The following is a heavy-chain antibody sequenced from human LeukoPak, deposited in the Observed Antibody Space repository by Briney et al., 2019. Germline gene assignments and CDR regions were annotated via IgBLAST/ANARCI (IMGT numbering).Heavy chain of an antibody. CDR2: ISYDGSNK. Sequence: GGSLRLSCAASGFTFSSYAMNWVRQAPGKGLEWVALISYDGSNKNYADSVKGRFTISRDNSKNTLYLQMNSLRAEDTAVYYCARGGGLLHYYYGMDVWGQGTTVTVSS. V-gene: IGHV3-30-3*01. CDR3: ARGGGLLHYYYGMDV. J-gene: IGHJ6*02. CDR1: GFTFSSYA. D-gene: IGHD3/OR15-3a*01.